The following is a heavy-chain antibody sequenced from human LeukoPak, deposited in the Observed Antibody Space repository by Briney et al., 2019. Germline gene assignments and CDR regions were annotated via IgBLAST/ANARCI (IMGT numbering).Heavy chain of an antibody. CDR2: IKQDGSEK. CDR1: GFTLSSYW. J-gene: IGHJ6*03. V-gene: IGHV3-7*01. Sequence: GGSLRLSCAASGFTLSSYWMSWVRQAPGKGLEWVANIKQDGSEKYYVDSVKGRFTISRDNAKNSLYLQMNSLRAEDTAVYYCARTPAAMRGSYYYYYMDVWGKGTTVTVSS. CDR3: ARTPAAMRGSYYYYYMDV. D-gene: IGHD2-2*01.